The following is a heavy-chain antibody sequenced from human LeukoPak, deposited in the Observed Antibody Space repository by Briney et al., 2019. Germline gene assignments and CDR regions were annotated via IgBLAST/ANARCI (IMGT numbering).Heavy chain of an antibody. D-gene: IGHD6-13*01. CDR2: IIPIFGTA. V-gene: IGHV1-69*13. CDR3: ARLYSSSWYPPWHYFDY. Sequence: SVKVSCKASGGTFSSYAISWVRQAPGQGLEWMGGIIPIFGTANYAQKFQGRVTITADESTSTAYMELSSLRSEDTAVYYCARLYSSSWYPPWHYFDYWGQGTLVTVSS. CDR1: GGTFSSYA. J-gene: IGHJ4*02.